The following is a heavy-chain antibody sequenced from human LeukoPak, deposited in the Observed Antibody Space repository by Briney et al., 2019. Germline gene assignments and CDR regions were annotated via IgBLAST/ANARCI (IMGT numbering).Heavy chain of an antibody. CDR2: ISAYNGNT. V-gene: IGHV1-18*01. J-gene: IGHJ4*02. Sequence: ASVKVSCKASGYTFTNFGISWVRQAPGQGLEWMGWISAYNGNTNYAQRLQGRVTMTTDTSTSTAYMELRSLRSDDTAVYYCARDRDYGDYNTQDLFVYWGQGTLVAVSS. D-gene: IGHD4-17*01. CDR3: ARDRDYGDYNTQDLFVY. CDR1: GYTFTNFG.